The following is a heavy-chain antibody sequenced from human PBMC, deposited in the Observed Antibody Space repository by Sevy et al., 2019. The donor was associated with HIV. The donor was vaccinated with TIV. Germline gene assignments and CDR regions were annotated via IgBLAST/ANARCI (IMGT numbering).Heavy chain of an antibody. CDR3: ARDCSSASCLWGMDV. Sequence: GGSLRLSCAGSGITFSNYWMSWVRQAPGKWLEWVANIKRDGSEKYYVASVKGRFTISRDNAKTSLYLQMNSLRVEDTAVYYCARDCSSASCLWGMDVWGQGIMVTVSS. V-gene: IGHV3-7*03. CDR1: GITFSNYW. CDR2: IKRDGSEK. D-gene: IGHD2-2*01. J-gene: IGHJ6*02.